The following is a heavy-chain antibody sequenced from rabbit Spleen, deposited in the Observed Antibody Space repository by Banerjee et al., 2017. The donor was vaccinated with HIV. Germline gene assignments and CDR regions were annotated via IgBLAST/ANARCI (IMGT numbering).Heavy chain of an antibody. CDR1: GVSFSFSNY. V-gene: IGHV1S40*01. J-gene: IGHJ6*01. D-gene: IGHD8-1*01. CDR3: ARDAATSFSSYGMDL. CDR2: IDVGSSGFT. Sequence: VESGGDLVKPGAPLTLTCTASGVSFSFSNYMCWVRQAPGKGLEWIGCIDVGSSGFTYFVNWAKGRFTISKTSSTTVTLQMTSLTAADTATYFCARDAATSFSSYGMDLWGPGTLVTVS.